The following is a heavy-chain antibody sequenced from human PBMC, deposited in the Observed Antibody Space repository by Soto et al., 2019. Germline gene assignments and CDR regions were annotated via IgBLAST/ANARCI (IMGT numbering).Heavy chain of an antibody. CDR3: TKARGSIHLWPDIDD. CDR2: ISWNSASI. CDR1: GFTFDDYA. V-gene: IGHV3-9*01. J-gene: IGHJ4*02. Sequence: EVQLVESGGGLVQPGRSLRLSCAASGFTFDDYAMHWVRQAPGKGLEWVSGISWNSASIAYADSVKGRFTISRDNAKNSLYLQMNSLRPEDTALYYCTKARGSIHLWPDIDDWRQGILVTVSS. D-gene: IGHD5-18*01.